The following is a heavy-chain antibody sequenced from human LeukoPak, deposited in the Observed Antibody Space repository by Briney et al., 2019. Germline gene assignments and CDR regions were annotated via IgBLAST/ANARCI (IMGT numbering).Heavy chain of an antibody. CDR3: AREVVYCSSTSCYGYWFDP. Sequence: SQTLSLTCTVSGGSISSGGYYWSWIRQHPGTGLEWIGYIYYSGSTYYNPSLKSRVTISVDTSKNQFSLKLSSVTAADTAVYYCAREVVYCSSTSCYGYWFDPWGQGTLVTVSS. CDR1: GGSISSGGYY. CDR2: IYYSGST. D-gene: IGHD2-2*01. J-gene: IGHJ5*02. V-gene: IGHV4-31*03.